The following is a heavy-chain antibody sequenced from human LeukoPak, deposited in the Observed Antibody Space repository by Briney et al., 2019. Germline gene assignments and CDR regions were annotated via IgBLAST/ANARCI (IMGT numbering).Heavy chain of an antibody. D-gene: IGHD3-3*01. CDR2: INHSGST. V-gene: IGHV4-61*08. J-gene: IGHJ4*02. CDR3: ARGYQVLRFLEWAHNYYFDY. CDR1: GGSISSGGYY. Sequence: SETLSLTCTVSGGSISSGGYYWSWIRQPPGKGLEWIGEINHSGSTNYNPTLKSRVTISVDTSKNQFSLKLSSVTAADTAVYCCARGYQVLRFLEWAHNYYFDYWGQGTLVTVSS.